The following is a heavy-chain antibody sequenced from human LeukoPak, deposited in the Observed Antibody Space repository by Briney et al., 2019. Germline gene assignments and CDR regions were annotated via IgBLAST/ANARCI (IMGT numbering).Heavy chain of an antibody. Sequence: ASVKVSCKASGYTFTGYYMHWVRQAPGQGLEWMGWNNPNSGGTNYAQKFQGRVTMTRDTSISTAYMELSRLRSDDTAVYYCARIESMGFGELLPLYYFDYWGQGTLVTVSS. CDR1: GYTFTGYY. CDR2: NNPNSGGT. D-gene: IGHD3-10*01. V-gene: IGHV1-2*02. J-gene: IGHJ4*02. CDR3: ARIESMGFGELLPLYYFDY.